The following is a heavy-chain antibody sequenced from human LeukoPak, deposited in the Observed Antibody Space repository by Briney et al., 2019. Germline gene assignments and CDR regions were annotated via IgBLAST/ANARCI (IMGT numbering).Heavy chain of an antibody. CDR3: AKDLTTVSLAY. V-gene: IGHV3-30*02. CDR2: IRYDGSNK. D-gene: IGHD4-11*01. CDR1: GFTFSSYG. Sequence: GGSLGLSCAASGFTFSSYGMHWVRQAPGKGLEWVAFIRYDGSNKYYADSVKGRFTISRDNSKNTLYLQMNSLRAEDTAVYYCAKDLTTVSLAYWGQGTLVTVSS. J-gene: IGHJ4*02.